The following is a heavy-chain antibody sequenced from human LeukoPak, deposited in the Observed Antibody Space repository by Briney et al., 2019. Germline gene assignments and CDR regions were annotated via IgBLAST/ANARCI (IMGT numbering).Heavy chain of an antibody. CDR3: ARVFIVVVPAAIPGYSSSWRNDAFDI. D-gene: IGHD2-2*02. CDR1: GGSFSGYY. J-gene: IGHJ3*02. V-gene: IGHV4-34*01. Sequence: SETLSLTCAVYGGSFSGYYWSWIRQPPGKGLEWIGEINHSRSTNYNPSLKSRVTISVDTSKNQFSLKLSSVTAADTAVYYCARVFIVVVPAAIPGYSSSWRNDAFDIWGQGTMVTVSS. CDR2: INHSRST.